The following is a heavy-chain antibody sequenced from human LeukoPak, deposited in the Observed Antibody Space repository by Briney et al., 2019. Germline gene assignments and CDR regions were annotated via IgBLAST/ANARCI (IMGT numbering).Heavy chain of an antibody. V-gene: IGHV4-59*12. D-gene: IGHD3-22*01. CDR3: ARAKYYYDSSGYCPED. CDR2: IYYSGST. Sequence: SETLSLTCTVSGGSISSYYWSWIRQPPGKGLEWIGYIYYSGSTYYNPSLKSRVTISVDRSKNQFSLKLSSVTAADTAVYYCARAKYYYDSSGYCPEDWGQGTLVTVSS. J-gene: IGHJ4*02. CDR1: GGSISSYY.